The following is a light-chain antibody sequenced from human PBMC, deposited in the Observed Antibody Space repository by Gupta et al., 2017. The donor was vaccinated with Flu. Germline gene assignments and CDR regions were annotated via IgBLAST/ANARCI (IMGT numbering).Light chain of an antibody. J-gene: IGLJ1*01. CDR3: SSYAGRVTWV. CDR1: SNDVGGSNR. Sequence: QSAPTPPRSVSGSPGQSVTISCTGSSNDVGGSNRVSWYQQRPGKAPKLLLYDVTERPAGVPARFSGSKSGNTASLTISGLQADDDADYYCSSYAGRVTWVFGTGTTVTVL. V-gene: IGLV2-11*01. CDR2: DVT.